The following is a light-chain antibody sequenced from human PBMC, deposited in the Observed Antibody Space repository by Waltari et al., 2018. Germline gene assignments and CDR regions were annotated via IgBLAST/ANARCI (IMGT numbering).Light chain of an antibody. J-gene: IGLJ2*01. CDR2: RDS. CDR1: NSGRKN. CDR3: QVWDSSVV. Sequence: SSELTQPLSVSVALGQTAKITWGGRNSGRKNVHWYQQKPGQAPVLVIYRDSSRPSGIPERFSGSNSGNTAFLTISSAQAGDEADYYCQVWDSSVVFGGGTKLTVL. V-gene: IGLV3-9*01.